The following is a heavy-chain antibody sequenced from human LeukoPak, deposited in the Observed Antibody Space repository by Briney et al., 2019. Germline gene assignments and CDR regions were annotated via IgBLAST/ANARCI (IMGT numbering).Heavy chain of an antibody. Sequence: PSETLSLTCAVYGGSFSGYYWSWIRQPPGKGLEWIGEINHSGSTKYNPSLKSRVTISLDTSKNHISLKLSSVTAADTAVYYCAKVRFLEWPAPMDVWGIGTTVTVSS. D-gene: IGHD3-3*01. CDR3: AKVRFLEWPAPMDV. J-gene: IGHJ6*03. V-gene: IGHV4-34*01. CDR1: GGSFSGYY. CDR2: INHSGST.